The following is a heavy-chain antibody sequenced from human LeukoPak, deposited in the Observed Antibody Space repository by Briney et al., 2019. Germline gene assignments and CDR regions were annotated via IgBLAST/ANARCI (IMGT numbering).Heavy chain of an antibody. CDR3: ARVGYCSKGVCYNYDY. CDR2: INPNSGGT. V-gene: IGHV1-2*02. J-gene: IGHJ4*02. Sequence: ASVKVSCKASGYTFTSYGISWVRQAPGQGFEWMGWINPNSGGTNYAQKFQGGVLMTRDTSISTAYLELSSLISDDTAVYYCARVGYCSKGVCYNYDYWGQGTQVTVSS. D-gene: IGHD2-8*01. CDR1: GYTFTSYG.